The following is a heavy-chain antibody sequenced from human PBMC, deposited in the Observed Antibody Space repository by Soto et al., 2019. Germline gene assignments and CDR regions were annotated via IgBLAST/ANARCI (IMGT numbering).Heavy chain of an antibody. CDR3: AKDLLNGEWLAPDAFDI. V-gene: IGHV3-23*01. J-gene: IGHJ3*02. D-gene: IGHD6-19*01. CDR2: ISGSGGST. Sequence: GGSLRLSCAASGFTFSSYAMSWVRQAPGKGLEWVSAISGSGGSTYYADSVKGRFTISRDNSKNTLYLQMNSLRAEDTAVYYCAKDLLNGEWLAPDAFDIWGQGTMVTVSS. CDR1: GFTFSSYA.